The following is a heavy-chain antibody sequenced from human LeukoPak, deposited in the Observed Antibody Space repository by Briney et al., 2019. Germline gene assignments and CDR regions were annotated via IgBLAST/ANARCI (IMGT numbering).Heavy chain of an antibody. V-gene: IGHV3-13*01. D-gene: IGHD3-16*01. CDR2: IGTAGDA. CDR3: ARGYVYSYDY. Sequence: GGSLRLSCVASGFXFSSYDIHWVRQATGKGLEWVSAIGTAGDAYYPGTVRGRFTISRENAKNSLYLQMNSLRADDTAVYYCARGYVYSYDYWGQGIMVTVSS. J-gene: IGHJ4*02. CDR1: GFXFSSYD.